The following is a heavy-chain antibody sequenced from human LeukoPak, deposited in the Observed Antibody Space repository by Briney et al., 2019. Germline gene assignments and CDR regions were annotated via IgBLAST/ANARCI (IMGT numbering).Heavy chain of an antibody. V-gene: IGHV4-34*01. D-gene: IGHD3-3*01. CDR3: ASLYLTIFGVVTNAFDI. CDR2: INHSGIT. Sequence: SETLSLTCAVYGRSFSGYYWTWIRQTPRKGLEWIGEINHSGITDYNPSLRSRVTISVDTSKNQFSLKLSSVTAADTAIYYCASLYLTIFGVVTNAFDIWGQGTMVTVSS. J-gene: IGHJ3*02. CDR1: GRSFSGYY.